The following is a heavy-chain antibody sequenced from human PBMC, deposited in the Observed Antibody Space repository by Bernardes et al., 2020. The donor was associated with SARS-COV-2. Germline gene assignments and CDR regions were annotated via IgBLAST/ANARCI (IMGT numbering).Heavy chain of an antibody. D-gene: IGHD4-17*01. J-gene: IGHJ4*02. CDR1: GFNFSGSA. V-gene: IGHV3-73*01. Sequence: GGSLTLSCAASGFNFSGSAIQWVRQPSGKGLEWIGRIRSKPNGYATTYAASLKGRFVISRDDSRNTAYRQIHSLKIEDTAVYYCTGDYLYWDQGTLVSVSS. CDR3: TGDYLY. CDR2: IRSKPNGYAT.